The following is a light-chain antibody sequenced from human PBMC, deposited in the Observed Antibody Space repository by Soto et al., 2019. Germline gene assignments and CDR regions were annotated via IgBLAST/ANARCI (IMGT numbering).Light chain of an antibody. Sequence: EIVLTQSPGTLSLSPGERATLSCRASQSVSSTYLAWYQQKPGQAPRLLIFGASNRATGIPDRFSGSGSGTDFTLTISSLEPEDFALYYCQHYGSSRPWTFGQGTKVEVK. CDR3: QHYGSSRPWT. CDR1: QSVSSTY. CDR2: GAS. J-gene: IGKJ1*01. V-gene: IGKV3-20*01.